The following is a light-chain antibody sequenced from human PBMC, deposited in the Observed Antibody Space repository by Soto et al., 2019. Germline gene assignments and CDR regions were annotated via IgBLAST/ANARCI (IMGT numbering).Light chain of an antibody. V-gene: IGLV1-47*01. CDR3: AAWDDSLSGPV. J-gene: IGLJ2*01. Sequence: QPVLTQPPSASGTPGQRVTISCSGSSSNIGSNYVYRYQQLPGTAPKLLIYRNNQRPSGVPDRFSGSKSGTSASLAISGLRSEDEADYYCAAWDDSLSGPVFGGGTKVTVL. CDR1: SSNIGSNY. CDR2: RNN.